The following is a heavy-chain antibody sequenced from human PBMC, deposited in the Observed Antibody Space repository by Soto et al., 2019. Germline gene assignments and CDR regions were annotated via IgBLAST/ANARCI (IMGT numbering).Heavy chain of an antibody. D-gene: IGHD1-26*01. CDR1: GGSFSGYG. J-gene: IGHJ4*02. CDR2: INHSGST. V-gene: IGHV4-34*01. CDR3: ARGREVGSRPIGY. Sequence: PSETLSLTCAVYGGSFSGYGWSWIRQPPGKGLEWIGEINHSGSTNYNPSLKSRVTISVDTSKNQFSLKLSSVTAADTAVYYCARGREVGSRPIGYWGQGTLVTVSS.